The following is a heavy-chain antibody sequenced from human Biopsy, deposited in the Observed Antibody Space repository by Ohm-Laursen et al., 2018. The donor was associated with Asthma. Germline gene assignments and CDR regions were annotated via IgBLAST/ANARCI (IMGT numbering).Heavy chain of an antibody. CDR2: ISWNSGNI. J-gene: IGHJ4*01. D-gene: IGHD3-22*01. CDR1: GFSFDDCA. V-gene: IGHV3-9*01. Sequence: SLRLSCAASGFSFDDCAVHWVRQAPGKGLEWVSSISWNSGNIDYAVSVKGRFTIPRDNAKNSLCLQMQSLRPEDKAFYYCAKSADYYDSTDYLDFWGRGTLVTVSS. CDR3: AKSADYYDSTDYLDF.